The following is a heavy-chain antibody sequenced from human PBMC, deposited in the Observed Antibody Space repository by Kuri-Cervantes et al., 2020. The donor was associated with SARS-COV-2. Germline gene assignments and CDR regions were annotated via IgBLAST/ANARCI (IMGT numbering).Heavy chain of an antibody. CDR3: VKVVPTSKFDP. V-gene: IGHV4-34*01. Sequence: GSLRLSCAVYGGSFSGYYWSWIRQPPGKGLEWIGEINHSGSTNYNPSLKSRVTISVDTSKNQFSLKLSSVTAADTAVYYCVKVVPTSKFDPWGQGILVTVSS. J-gene: IGHJ5*02. D-gene: IGHD1-26*01. CDR1: GGSFSGYY. CDR2: INHSGST.